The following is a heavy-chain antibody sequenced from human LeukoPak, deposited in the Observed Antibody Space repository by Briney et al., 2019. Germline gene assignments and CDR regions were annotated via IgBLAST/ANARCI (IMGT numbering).Heavy chain of an antibody. V-gene: IGHV3-23*01. D-gene: IGHD6-6*01. CDR2: ISGSGYTT. CDR1: GFTFTSFA. Sequence: GGSLRLSCAASGFTFTSFAMNWARQAPGKGLEWVSVISGSGYTTHYADSVKGRFTISRDNFKNTVYLEMNSLRAEDTAVYYCAKKRYGAGTSSPGYLDVWGQGTTVTVSS. CDR3: AKKRYGAGTSSPGYLDV. J-gene: IGHJ6*02.